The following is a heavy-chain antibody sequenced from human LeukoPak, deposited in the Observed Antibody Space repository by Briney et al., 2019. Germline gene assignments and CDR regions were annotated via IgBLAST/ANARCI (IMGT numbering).Heavy chain of an antibody. CDR2: ISSSTSTI. CDR1: GFTSSNYG. CDR3: AREVVALDY. D-gene: IGHD2-15*01. J-gene: IGHJ4*02. V-gene: IGHV3-48*01. Sequence: PGGSLRLSCAASGFTSSNYGMHWVRQAPGKGLEWVSYISSSTSTITYADSVRGRFTTSRDHAENSLYLQMSSLRAEDTAVYYCAREVVALDYWGQGTLVSVSS.